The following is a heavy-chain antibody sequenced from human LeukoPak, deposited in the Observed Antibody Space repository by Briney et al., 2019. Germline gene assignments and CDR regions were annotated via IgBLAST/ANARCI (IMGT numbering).Heavy chain of an antibody. J-gene: IGHJ5*02. CDR3: ARDLASAAPRDWFDP. Sequence: PSETLSLTCTVSGGSISSSSYYWGWLRQPPGKGLEWIGSIYYSGSTYYNPSLKSRVTISVDTSKNQFSLKLSSVTAADTAVYYCARDLASAAPRDWFDPWGQGTLVTVSS. CDR2: IYYSGST. V-gene: IGHV4-39*07. CDR1: GGSISSSSYY. D-gene: IGHD6-25*01.